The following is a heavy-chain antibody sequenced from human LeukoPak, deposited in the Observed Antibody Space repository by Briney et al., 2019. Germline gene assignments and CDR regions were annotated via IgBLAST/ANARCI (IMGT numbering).Heavy chain of an antibody. CDR2: ISWNSGSI. V-gene: IGHV3-9*03. D-gene: IGHD5-18*01. J-gene: IGHJ6*03. CDR1: GFTFDDYA. Sequence: GGSLRLSCAASGFTFDDYAMHWVRQAPGKGLEWVSGISWNSGSIGYADSVKGRFTISRDNAKNSLYLQMNSLRAEDMALYYCARTTEGGYTYNYFYYYYMDVWGKGTTVTISS. CDR3: ARTTEGGYTYNYFYYYYMDV.